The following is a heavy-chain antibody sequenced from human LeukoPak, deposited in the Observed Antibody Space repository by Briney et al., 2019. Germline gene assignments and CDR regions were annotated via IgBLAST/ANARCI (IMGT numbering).Heavy chain of an antibody. CDR3: AHRRSYCFDY. V-gene: IGHV3-72*01. CDR1: GFTFSDHY. CDR2: TSNKADTYTA. D-gene: IGHD2-21*01. J-gene: IGHJ4*02. Sequence: PGGSLRLSCAASGFTFSDHYMDWVRQAPGKGLEWVGRTSNKADTYTAEYAASVKGRFTISRDDSKNSLYLQMNSLKTEDTAVYYCAHRRSYCFDYWGQGTLVTVSS.